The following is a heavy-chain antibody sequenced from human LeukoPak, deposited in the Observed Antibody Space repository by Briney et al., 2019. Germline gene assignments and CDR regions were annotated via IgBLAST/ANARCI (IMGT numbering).Heavy chain of an antibody. D-gene: IGHD6-19*01. CDR3: AKERQWLPQFDY. V-gene: IGHV3-30*18. J-gene: IGHJ4*02. CDR2: ISYDGSNK. Sequence: GGSLRLSCAASGFTFSSYGMHWVRQAPGKGLEWVAVISYDGSNKYYADSVKGRFTISRDNSKNTLYLQMNSLRAEDTAVYYCAKERQWLPQFDYWGQGTLVTVSS. CDR1: GFTFSSYG.